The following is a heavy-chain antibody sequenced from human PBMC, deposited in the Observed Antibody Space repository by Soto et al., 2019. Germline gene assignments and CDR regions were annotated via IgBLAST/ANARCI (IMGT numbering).Heavy chain of an antibody. Sequence: PGKGLEWIGEINHSGSTNYNPSLKSRVTISVDTSKNQFSLKLSSVTAADTAVYYCACFFQAEDGIRATVSVSAFLLNRPSDL. J-gene: IGHJ2*01. CDR3: ACFFQAEDGIRATVSVSAFLLNRPSDL. CDR2: INHSGST. D-gene: IGHD1-26*01. V-gene: IGHV4-34*01.